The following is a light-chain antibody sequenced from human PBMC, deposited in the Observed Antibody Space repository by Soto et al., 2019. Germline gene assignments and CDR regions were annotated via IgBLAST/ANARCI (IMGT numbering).Light chain of an antibody. Sequence: QSVLTQPPSASGTPGQRVTISCSGSSPNIGGNTVNWYQQVPGTAPKLLIHGDTLRPSGVPDRFSGSKSGTSASLAISGLQSEDEDEYYCATWDDSLNGVVFGGGTKVTVL. V-gene: IGLV1-44*01. CDR1: SPNIGGNT. CDR3: ATWDDSLNGVV. CDR2: GDT. J-gene: IGLJ2*01.